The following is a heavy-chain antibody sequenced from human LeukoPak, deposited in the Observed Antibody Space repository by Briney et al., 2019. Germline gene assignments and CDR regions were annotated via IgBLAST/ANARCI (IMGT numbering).Heavy chain of an antibody. CDR2: ILPSNDNT. V-gene: IGHV1-18*01. CDR3: ARGGRGTSWYSGHYYYMDV. J-gene: IGHJ6*03. CDR1: GYTFASYG. Sequence: EASVKVSCKASGYTFASYGIIWLRQAPGQGLEWVGWILPSNDNTNYAQKFQGRVTMTTDTPTSTAYLEVRSLGSDDTAMYYCARGGRGTSWYSGHYYYMDVWGKGTTVIVSS. D-gene: IGHD6-13*01.